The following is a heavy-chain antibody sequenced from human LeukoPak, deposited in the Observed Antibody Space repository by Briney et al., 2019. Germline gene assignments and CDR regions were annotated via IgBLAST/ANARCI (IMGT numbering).Heavy chain of an antibody. CDR3: ARGGRYCSGGSCYPLYYYGMDV. D-gene: IGHD2-15*01. CDR1: GGSFSGYY. V-gene: IGHV4-34*01. Sequence: PSETLSLTCAVYGGSFSGYYWSWIRQPPGKGLEWIGEINHSGSTNYNPSLKSRVTISVDTSKNQSSLKLSSVTAADTAVYYCARGGRYCSGGSCYPLYYYGMDVWGQGTTVTVSS. CDR2: INHSGST. J-gene: IGHJ6*02.